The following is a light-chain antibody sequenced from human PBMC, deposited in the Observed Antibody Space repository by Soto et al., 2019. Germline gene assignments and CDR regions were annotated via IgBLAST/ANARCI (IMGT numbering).Light chain of an antibody. CDR1: QDIAIY. Sequence: IQLPQSPSSLSASVGDRVTITCRASQDIAIYLAWYQQKPGEAPKLLIYAASTLYGGVPSRFSGSGSGTDFALTISRLQTEDFATYYCQQLRMYPSTFGGGTKVEI. CDR2: AAS. J-gene: IGKJ4*01. CDR3: QQLRMYPST. V-gene: IGKV1-9*01.